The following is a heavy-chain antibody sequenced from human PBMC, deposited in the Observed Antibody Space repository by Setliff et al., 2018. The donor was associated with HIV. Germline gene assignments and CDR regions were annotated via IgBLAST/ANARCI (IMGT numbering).Heavy chain of an antibody. V-gene: IGHV4-61*02. CDR2: IHTTGRT. D-gene: IGHD4-17*01. CDR1: GGSISSGSYY. CDR3: AREKNDYGGQNWLDP. Sequence: TLSLTCTVSGGSISSGSYYWSWIRQPAGKGLEWIGRIHTTGRTNYNPSLKSRVSISVDTSKNQFSLNLSSVTAADTAVYYCAREKNDYGGQNWLDPWGQGTLVTVSS. J-gene: IGHJ5*02.